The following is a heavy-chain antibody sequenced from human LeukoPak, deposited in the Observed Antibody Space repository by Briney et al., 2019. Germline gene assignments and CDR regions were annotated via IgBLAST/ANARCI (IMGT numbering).Heavy chain of an antibody. CDR3: ASGSGMRDWFDP. Sequence: GGSLRLSCAASGFTFSSYGMHWVRQAPGKGLEWVAVISYDGSNKYYADSVKGRFTISRDNSKNTLYLQMNSLRAEDTAVYYCASGSGMRDWFDPWGQGTLVTVSS. D-gene: IGHD3-10*01. CDR1: GFTFSSYG. J-gene: IGHJ5*02. CDR2: ISYDGSNK. V-gene: IGHV3-30*03.